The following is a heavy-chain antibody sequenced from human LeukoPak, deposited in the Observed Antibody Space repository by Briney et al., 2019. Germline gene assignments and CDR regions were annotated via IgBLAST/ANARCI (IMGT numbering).Heavy chain of an antibody. V-gene: IGHV3-9*01. CDR1: GFTFADYA. CDR2: ISWNSGSI. J-gene: IGHJ5*02. Sequence: GRSLRLSCAASGFTFADYAMHWVRHAPGRCLEWVSGISWNSGSIGYADSVKGRFTISRDNAKNSLYLQMNSLRAEDTALYYCAKGRDKYQLLSKNWFDPWGQGTLVTVSS. D-gene: IGHD2-2*01. CDR3: AKGRDKYQLLSKNWFDP.